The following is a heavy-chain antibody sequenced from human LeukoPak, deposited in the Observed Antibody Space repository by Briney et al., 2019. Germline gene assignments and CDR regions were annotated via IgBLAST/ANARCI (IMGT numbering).Heavy chain of an antibody. V-gene: IGHV1-46*01. CDR1: GYTFTSYY. CDR3: ARDGQECSGGSCYSVLDY. D-gene: IGHD2-15*01. J-gene: IGHJ4*02. CDR2: INPSGGST. Sequence: ASVKVSCKASGYTFTSYYMHWVRQAPGQGPEWMGIINPSGGSTSYAQKFQGRVTMTRDTSTSTVYMELSSLRSEDTAVYYCARDGQECSGGSCYSVLDYWGQGTLVTVSS.